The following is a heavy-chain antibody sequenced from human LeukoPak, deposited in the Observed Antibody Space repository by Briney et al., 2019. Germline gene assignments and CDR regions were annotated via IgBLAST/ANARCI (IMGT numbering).Heavy chain of an antibody. CDR3: AKQDTAWLFGY. V-gene: IGHV3-30*02. Sequence: AGSLRLSCAASGFTFSSYGMHWVRQAPGKGLEWVAFIRFDGSHKYYGDSVKGRFTISRDNSKNTLYLQRNSLRAEDTAVYYCAKQDTAWLFGYWGQDTLVTVSS. D-gene: IGHD2-21*02. CDR1: GFTFSSYG. CDR2: IRFDGSHK. J-gene: IGHJ4*02.